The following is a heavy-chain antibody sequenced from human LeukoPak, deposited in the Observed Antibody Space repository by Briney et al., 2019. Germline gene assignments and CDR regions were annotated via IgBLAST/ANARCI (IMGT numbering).Heavy chain of an antibody. V-gene: IGHV5-51*01. CDR2: IYPGDSDT. CDR1: GYNFGTYW. D-gene: IGHD6-6*01. J-gene: IGHJ4*02. Sequence: GESLKISCEASGYNFGTYWIAWVRQLPGKGLEWMGIIYPGDSDTRYSPSFQGQVTISADKSISTAYLQWSSLKASDTAMYYCARYSSSRGLGSYWGQGTLVTVSS. CDR3: ARYSSSRGLGSY.